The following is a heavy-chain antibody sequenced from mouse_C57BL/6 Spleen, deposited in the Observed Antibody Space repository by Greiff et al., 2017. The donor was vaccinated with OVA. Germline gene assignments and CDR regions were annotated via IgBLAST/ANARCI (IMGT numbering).Heavy chain of an antibody. CDR3: ARGDGSSYRFDY. D-gene: IGHD1-1*01. CDR1: GYAFSSSW. J-gene: IGHJ2*01. Sequence: QVQLQQSGPELVKPGASVKISCKASGYAFSSSWMNWVKQRPGKGLEWIGRIYPGDGDTNYNGKFKGKATLTADKSSSTAYMQLSSLTSEDSAVYFCARGDGSSYRFDYWGQGTTLTVSS. V-gene: IGHV1-82*01. CDR2: IYPGDGDT.